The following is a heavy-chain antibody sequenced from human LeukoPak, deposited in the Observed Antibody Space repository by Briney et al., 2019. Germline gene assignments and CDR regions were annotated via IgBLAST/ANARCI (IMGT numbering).Heavy chain of an antibody. Sequence: PGRSLRLSCTASGFTLGDYTMSWVRQAPGKGLEWVGFIRGKAYGGTTEYAATVKGRLTISRDDSKSIAYLQMNSLKTEDTAVYYCSRDPGGTYSGYNFLDYWGQGTLVTVSS. CDR1: GFTLGDYT. CDR2: IRGKAYGGTT. D-gene: IGHD5-12*01. CDR3: SRDPGGTYSGYNFLDY. J-gene: IGHJ4*02. V-gene: IGHV3-49*04.